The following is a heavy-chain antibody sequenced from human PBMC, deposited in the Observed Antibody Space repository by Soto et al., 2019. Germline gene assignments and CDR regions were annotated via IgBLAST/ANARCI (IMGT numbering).Heavy chain of an antibody. V-gene: IGHV3-11*01. J-gene: IGHJ3*02. D-gene: IGHD6-6*01. CDR1: GFTFSDYY. Sequence: GGTLRLSCAASGFTFSDYYMSWIRQAPGKGLEWVSYISSSGSTIYYADSVKGRFTISRDNAKNSLYLQMNSLRAEDTAVYYCARGGFYSSSADAFDIWGQGTMVTVSS. CDR3: ARGGFYSSSADAFDI. CDR2: ISSSGSTI.